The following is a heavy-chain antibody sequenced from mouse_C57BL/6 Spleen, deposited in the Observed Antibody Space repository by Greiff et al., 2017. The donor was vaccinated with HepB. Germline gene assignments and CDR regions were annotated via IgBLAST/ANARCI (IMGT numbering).Heavy chain of an antibody. V-gene: IGHV5-6*02. D-gene: IGHD2-4*01. CDR2: ISSGGSYT. J-gene: IGHJ3*01. CDR3: ARRYYDYDEEDWFAY. CDR1: GFTFSSYG. Sequence: EVKLQESGGDLVKPGGSLKLSCAASGFTFSSYGMSWVRQTPDKRLEWVATISSGGSYTYYPDSVKGRFTISRDNAKNTLYLQMSSLKSEDTAMYYCARRYYDYDEEDWFAYWGQGTLVTVSA.